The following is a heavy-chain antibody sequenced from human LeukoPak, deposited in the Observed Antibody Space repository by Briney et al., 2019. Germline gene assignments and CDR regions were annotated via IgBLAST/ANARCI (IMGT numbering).Heavy chain of an antibody. CDR3: ARDPTYYDFWSGNYYYYYMDA. J-gene: IGHJ6*03. CDR2: ISYDGSNK. Sequence: PGRSLRLSCAASGFTFSSYAMHWVRQAPGKGLEWVAVISYDGSNKYYADSVKGRFTISRDNSKNTLYLQMNSLRAEDTAVYYCARDPTYYDFWSGNYYYYYMDAWGKGTTVTVSS. CDR1: GFTFSSYA. D-gene: IGHD3-3*01. V-gene: IGHV3-30-3*01.